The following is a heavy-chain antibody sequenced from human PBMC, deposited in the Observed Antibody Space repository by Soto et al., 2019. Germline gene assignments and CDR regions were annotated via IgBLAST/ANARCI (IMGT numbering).Heavy chain of an antibody. D-gene: IGHD1-20*01. CDR3: ARYKWNTPLRYIKWIDP. V-gene: IGHV1-8*02. J-gene: IGHJ5*02. Sequence: ASVKVCCKASGYTFTSYAMHWVHQAPGQGLESLGWMSPNSVNTGYAQKFQGRVTMTRDTSISTAYMELSSLRSEDTAVYYCARYKWNTPLRYIKWIDPWGQGTLVTVS. CDR1: GYTFTSYA. CDR2: MSPNSVNT.